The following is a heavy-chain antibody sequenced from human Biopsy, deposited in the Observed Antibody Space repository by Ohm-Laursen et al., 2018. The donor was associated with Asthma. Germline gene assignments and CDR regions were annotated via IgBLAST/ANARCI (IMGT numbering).Heavy chain of an antibody. D-gene: IGHD2-2*01. V-gene: IGHV3-7*01. CDR3: ATLSWYASQY. CDR2: IKPDGGQT. CDR1: GFTFSGSC. Sequence: SPRLSCAASGFTFSGSCMIWVRQAPGKGLQWLAFIKPDGGQTYYADSVEGRFSISRDNSKNSLYLQMSSLRGEDTAIYYCATLSWYASQYWGQGTLVTVSS. J-gene: IGHJ4*02.